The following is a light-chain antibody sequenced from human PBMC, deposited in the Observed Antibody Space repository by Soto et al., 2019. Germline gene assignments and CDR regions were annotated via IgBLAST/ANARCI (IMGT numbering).Light chain of an antibody. CDR2: KAS. V-gene: IGKV1-5*03. CDR1: QTVSSW. CDR3: QHNNWYSEA. Sequence: DIKMTQSPATLSLSAGDRVTITCLASQTVSSWFAWYQQHPEKATMLLFYKASSVRSGVPSRFGGSGSGDVFILTSSILHPDVVASYCRQHNNWYSEAFGQGTKVDI. J-gene: IGKJ1*01.